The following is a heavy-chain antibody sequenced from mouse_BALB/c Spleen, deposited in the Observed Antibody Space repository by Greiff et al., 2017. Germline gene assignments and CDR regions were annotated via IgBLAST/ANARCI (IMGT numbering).Heavy chain of an antibody. CDR2: IWAGGST. J-gene: IGHJ3*01. V-gene: IGHV2-9*02. Sequence: VKLMESGPGLVAPSQSLSITCTVSGFSLTSYGVHWVRQPPGKGLEWLGVIWAGGSTNYNSALMSRLSISKDNSKSQVFLKMNSLQTDDTAMYYCARGVTTAKAWFAYWGQGTLVTVSA. D-gene: IGHD1-2*01. CDR1: GFSLTSYG. CDR3: ARGVTTAKAWFAY.